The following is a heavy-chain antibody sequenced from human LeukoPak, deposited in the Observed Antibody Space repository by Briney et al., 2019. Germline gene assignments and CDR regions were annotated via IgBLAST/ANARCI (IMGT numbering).Heavy chain of an antibody. CDR3: AKLSDHTTGYHPFDY. D-gene: IGHD1-26*01. J-gene: IGHJ4*02. Sequence: ASVKVSCKASGYTFSDYYIHWVRQAPGQGLECMGWINPKSGGTSYAQKFQGRVTMTRDTSISAVYMDLSRLTSDDAAVYYCAKLSDHTTGYHPFDYWGQGTLVTVS. V-gene: IGHV1-2*02. CDR1: GYTFSDYY. CDR2: INPKSGGT.